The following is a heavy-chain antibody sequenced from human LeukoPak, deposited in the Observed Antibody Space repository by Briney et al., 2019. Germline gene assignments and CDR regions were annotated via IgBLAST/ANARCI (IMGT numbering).Heavy chain of an antibody. J-gene: IGHJ4*02. CDR3: ARDYKYAFDN. Sequence: GVSLTLSCAASVFTFSDYSTNWVRQSPGKGLEWISYIGIDSGNTNYAESVKGRFTIAGDKAKNSLYIQMNRLRVEDTAVYYCARDYKYAFDNWGQGTLVTVSS. CDR1: VFTFSDYS. V-gene: IGHV3-48*01. CDR2: IGIDSGNT. D-gene: IGHD5-24*01.